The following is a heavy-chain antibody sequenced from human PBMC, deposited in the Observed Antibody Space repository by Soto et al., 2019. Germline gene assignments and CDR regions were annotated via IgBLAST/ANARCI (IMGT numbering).Heavy chain of an antibody. Sequence: PSETLSLTCPVSGYSISIGNYWGWIRQPPGKRLEWIGGIYQSGSTYYNPSLRSRATISVDTSKNQFSLKLSSVTAADTAVYYCARVRGAPLYYFDCWGQGILVTVSS. V-gene: IGHV4-38-2*02. CDR3: ARVRGAPLYYFDC. CDR1: GYSISIGNY. D-gene: IGHD1-26*01. CDR2: IYQSGST. J-gene: IGHJ4*02.